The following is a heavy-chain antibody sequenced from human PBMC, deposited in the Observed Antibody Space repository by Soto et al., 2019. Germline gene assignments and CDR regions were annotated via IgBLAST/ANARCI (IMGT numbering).Heavy chain of an antibody. D-gene: IGHD2-15*01. CDR1: GGSIISHY. V-gene: IGHV4-59*11. CDR2: IHDSGST. J-gene: IGHJ4*02. Sequence: SETLSLTCSLSGGSIISHYWSWIRQPPGKGLGWIGYIHDSGSTDYNPSLKSRLTISVDTSKNQFSLKLSSVTAADTAVYYCARGGWSLDYWGQGTLVTVSS. CDR3: ARGGWSLDY.